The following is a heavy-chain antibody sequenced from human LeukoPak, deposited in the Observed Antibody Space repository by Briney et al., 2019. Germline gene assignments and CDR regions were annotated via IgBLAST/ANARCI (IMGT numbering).Heavy chain of an antibody. J-gene: IGHJ4*02. CDR3: AKHRSSFTAFDY. CDR2: ISGSGGST. Sequence: GGSLRLSCTSSEFTFSSYWMSWVRQAPGKGLEWVSAISGSGGSTYYADSVKGRFTISRDNSKNTLYLQMNSLRAEDTAVYYCAKHRSSFTAFDYWGQGTLVTVSS. CDR1: EFTFSSYW. V-gene: IGHV3-23*01. D-gene: IGHD6-13*01.